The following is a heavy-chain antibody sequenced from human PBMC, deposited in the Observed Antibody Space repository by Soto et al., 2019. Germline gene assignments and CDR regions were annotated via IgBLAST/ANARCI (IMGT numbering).Heavy chain of an antibody. J-gene: IGHJ1*01. CDR2: INAGNGNT. CDR3: VRAISGYVT. D-gene: IGHD5-12*01. Sequence: QVQLVQSGAEVKKPGASVKVSCKASGITFSTYAIHWVRQAPGQGLEWMGWINAGNGNTRYSQKVKGRVPLTRDTSARTTSMDLSSLRSEDTALHYCVRAISGYVTWGQGTLVTVSS. V-gene: IGHV1-3*01. CDR1: GITFSTYA.